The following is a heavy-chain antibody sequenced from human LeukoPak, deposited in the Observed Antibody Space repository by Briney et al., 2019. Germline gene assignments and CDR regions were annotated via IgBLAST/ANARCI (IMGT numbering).Heavy chain of an antibody. CDR3: ASNPPNTGDFYY. CDR2: MSPNSGDT. CDR1: GYTFTNLD. Sequence: LEASVRVSCKTSGYTFTNLDINWLRQAPGQRLEWMGWMSPNSGDTGYAQKFQGRVSMTRDIFKSTAYMELSSLRSEDTAIYYCASNPPNTGDFYYWGLGTLVTVSS. J-gene: IGHJ4*02. V-gene: IGHV1-8*01. D-gene: IGHD1-1*01.